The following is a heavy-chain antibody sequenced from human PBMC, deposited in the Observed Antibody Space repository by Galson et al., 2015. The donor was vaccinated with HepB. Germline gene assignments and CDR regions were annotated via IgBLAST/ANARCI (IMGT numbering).Heavy chain of an antibody. CDR3: ASYSPTLDAFDI. J-gene: IGHJ3*02. CDR2: TYYRSKWYN. D-gene: IGHD4-11*01. Sequence: CAISGDSVSSNSAAWNWIRQSPSRGLEWLGRTYYRSKWYNDYAVSVKSRITINPDTSKNQFSLQLNSVTPEDTAVYYCASYSPTLDAFDIWGQGTMVTVSS. V-gene: IGHV6-1*01. CDR1: GDSVSSNSAA.